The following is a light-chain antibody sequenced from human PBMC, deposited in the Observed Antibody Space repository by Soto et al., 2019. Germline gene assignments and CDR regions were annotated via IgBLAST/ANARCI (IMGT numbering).Light chain of an antibody. CDR3: SSYTSSSTYV. CDR2: EVS. V-gene: IGLV2-14*01. J-gene: IGLJ1*01. CDR1: SSDVGGYNY. Sequence: QSALTQPASVSWSPGQSITISCTGTSSDVGGYNYVSLYQQHPGKAPKLMIYEVSNRPSGVSNRFSGSKSGNTASLTISGLQAEDEADYYCSSYTSSSTYVFGTGTKVTVL.